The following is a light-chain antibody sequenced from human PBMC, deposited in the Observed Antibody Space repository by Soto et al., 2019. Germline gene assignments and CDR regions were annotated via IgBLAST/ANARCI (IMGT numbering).Light chain of an antibody. CDR1: SSDVGGYNY. Sequence: QSVLTQPASVSGSPGQSITISRTGTSSDVGGYNYVSWYQHNPGTAPKLMIYEVSNRPSGVSNRFSGSKSGNTASLTISGLQAEDEAVYYCSSYTSSFTYVFGTGTKVTVL. CDR3: SSYTSSFTYV. CDR2: EVS. J-gene: IGLJ1*01. V-gene: IGLV2-14*01.